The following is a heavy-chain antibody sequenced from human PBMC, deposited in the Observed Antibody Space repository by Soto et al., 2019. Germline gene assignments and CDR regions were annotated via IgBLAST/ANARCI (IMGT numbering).Heavy chain of an antibody. CDR1: GFTFANYA. CDR3: ASEGNHNWTFVCSFDY. D-gene: IGHD1-20*01. Sequence: GGSLILSCAASGFTFANYAMTWVRQAPGKGLEWVSAISGSGGSTYYADSVKGRFTISRDNSKNTLFLQMKSLRAEDTAVYYCASEGNHNWTFVCSFDYCGQGTLVTV. CDR2: ISGSGGST. V-gene: IGHV3-23*01. J-gene: IGHJ4*02.